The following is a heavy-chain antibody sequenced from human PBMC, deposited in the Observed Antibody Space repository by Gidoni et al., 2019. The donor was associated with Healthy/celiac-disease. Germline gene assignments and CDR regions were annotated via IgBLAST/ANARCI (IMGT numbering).Heavy chain of an antibody. CDR2: ISWNSGSI. CDR1: GFTFDDYA. D-gene: IGHD6-13*01. CDR3: AKEGIAAADYYFDY. J-gene: IGHJ4*02. Sequence: EVQLVESGGGLVQPGRSLRLSCAASGFTFDDYAMHWVRQAPGKGLEWVSGISWNSGSIGYADSVKGRFTISRDNAKNSLYLQMNSLRAEDTALYYCAKEGIAAADYYFDYWGQGTLVTVSS. V-gene: IGHV3-9*01.